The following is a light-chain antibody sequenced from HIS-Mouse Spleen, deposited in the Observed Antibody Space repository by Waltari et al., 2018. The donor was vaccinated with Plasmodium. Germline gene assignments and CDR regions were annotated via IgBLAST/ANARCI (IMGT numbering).Light chain of an antibody. V-gene: IGKV3-20*01. J-gene: IGKJ1*01. CDR2: GAS. CDR3: QQYGSSGT. CDR1: QSVSSCY. Sequence: EIVLTQSPGTLSLSPGARATLSCRASQSVSSCYLAWYQQKPGQAPRLLIYGASSRATGIPDRFSGSGSGTDFTLTISRLEPEDFAVYYCQQYGSSGTFGQGTKVEIK.